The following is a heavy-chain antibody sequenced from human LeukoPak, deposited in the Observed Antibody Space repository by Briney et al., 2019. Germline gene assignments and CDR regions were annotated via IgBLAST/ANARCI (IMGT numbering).Heavy chain of an antibody. CDR3: ARRYGLYAYYYYYMDV. D-gene: IGHD2-8*01. CDR2: IYYSGST. CDR1: GGSISSSSYH. J-gene: IGHJ6*03. V-gene: IGHV4-39*01. Sequence: KPSETLSLTCTVSGGSISSSSYHWGWIRQPPGKGLEWIGSIYYSGSTYYNPSLKSRVTISVDTSKNQFSLKLSSVTAADTAVYYCARRYGLYAYYYYYMDVWGKGTTVTVSS.